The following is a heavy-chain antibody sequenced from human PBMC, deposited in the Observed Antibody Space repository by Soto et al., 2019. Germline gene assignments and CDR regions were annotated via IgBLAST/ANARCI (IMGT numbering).Heavy chain of an antibody. Sequence: GGSLRLSCAASGFTFSSYAMHWVRQAPGKGLECVAVISYDGSNKYYADSVKGRFTISRDNSKNTLYLQMNSLRAEDTAVYYCAREDGRDYYYYGMDVWGQGTTVTVSS. V-gene: IGHV3-30-3*01. D-gene: IGHD2-21*01. CDR3: AREDGRDYYYYGMDV. J-gene: IGHJ6*02. CDR1: GFTFSSYA. CDR2: ISYDGSNK.